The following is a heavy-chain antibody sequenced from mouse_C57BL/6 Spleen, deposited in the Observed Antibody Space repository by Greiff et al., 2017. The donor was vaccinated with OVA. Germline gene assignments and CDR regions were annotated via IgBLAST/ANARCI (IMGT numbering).Heavy chain of an antibody. J-gene: IGHJ4*01. V-gene: IGHV1-7*01. CDR1: GYTFTSYW. D-gene: IGHD2-3*01. Sequence: QVQLKESGAELAKPGASVKLSCKASGYTFTSYWMHWVKQRPGQGLEWIGYINPSSGYTKYNQKFKDKATLTADKSSSTAYMQLSSLTYEDSAVYYCARSRDGYPTPMDYWGQGTSVTVSS. CDR2: INPSSGYT. CDR3: ARSRDGYPTPMDY.